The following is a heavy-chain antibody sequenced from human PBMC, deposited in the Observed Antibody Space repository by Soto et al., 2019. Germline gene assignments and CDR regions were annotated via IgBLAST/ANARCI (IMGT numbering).Heavy chain of an antibody. V-gene: IGHV3-23*01. Sequence: PGGSLRLSCAASGFTFSSYAMSWVRQAPGKGLEWVSAISGSGGSTYYADSVKGRFTISRDNSKNTLYLQMNSLRAEDTAVYYCANPRKHYDSSGYLALFDYWGQGTLVTVSS. CDR1: GFTFSSYA. CDR2: ISGSGGST. CDR3: ANPRKHYDSSGYLALFDY. J-gene: IGHJ4*02. D-gene: IGHD3-22*01.